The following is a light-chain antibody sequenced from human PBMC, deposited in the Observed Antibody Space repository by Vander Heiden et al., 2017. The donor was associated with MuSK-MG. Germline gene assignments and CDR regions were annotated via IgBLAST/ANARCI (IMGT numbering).Light chain of an antibody. CDR1: SSHLGSNT. Sequence: QSVPTQPPSASGTPGQRVTIPCSGSSSHLGSNTVTWYPQLPGAAPKLLIYSNNQRPSGAPVRFSASKSGTSASLPISGLQSEDEADYYCAAWDDSLNGVVFGGGTKLTVL. J-gene: IGLJ2*01. CDR2: SNN. V-gene: IGLV1-44*01. CDR3: AAWDDSLNGVV.